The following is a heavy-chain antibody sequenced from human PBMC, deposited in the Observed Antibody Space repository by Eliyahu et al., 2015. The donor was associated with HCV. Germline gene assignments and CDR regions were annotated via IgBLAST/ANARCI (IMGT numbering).Heavy chain of an antibody. Sequence: QITLKESGPTLVKPTQTLTLTCTVSGFPXDNXGVAXXWXRXPPGKALEWLALVYWDDDERYSTSLRSRLTITRDTSKNQVVLTMTNMDPSDTGTYFCAHICSYCVSYDYWGQGAQVTVSS. V-gene: IGHV2-5*02. J-gene: IGHJ4*02. CDR3: AHICSYCVSYDY. CDR1: GFPXDNXGVA. CDR2: VYWDDDE. D-gene: IGHD3-10*01.